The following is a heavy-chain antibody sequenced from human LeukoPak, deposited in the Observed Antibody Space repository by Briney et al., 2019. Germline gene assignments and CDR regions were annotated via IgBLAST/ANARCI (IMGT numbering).Heavy chain of an antibody. CDR2: IIPIFGTA. V-gene: IGHV1-69*05. CDR1: GGTFSSYA. D-gene: IGHD5-12*01. J-gene: IGHJ5*02. CDR3: ARTGGWDVNWFDP. Sequence: GASVKVSCKASGGTFSSYAISWVRQAPGQGLEWMGRIIPIFGTANYAQKFQGRVTITTDESTSTAYMELSSPRSEGTAVYYCARTGGWDVNWFDPWGQGTLVTVSS.